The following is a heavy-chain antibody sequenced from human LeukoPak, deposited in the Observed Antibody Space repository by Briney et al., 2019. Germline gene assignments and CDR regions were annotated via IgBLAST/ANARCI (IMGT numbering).Heavy chain of an antibody. Sequence: ASVKVSCKASGYTFTSYDINWVRQAPGQGLEWMGWMNPNSGNTGYAQKFQGRVTMTRNTSISTAYMELSSLRSEDTAVYYCARSYSRLNNWFDPWGQGTLVTVSS. CDR1: GYTFTSYD. J-gene: IGHJ5*02. D-gene: IGHD2-15*01. CDR2: MNPNSGNT. V-gene: IGHV1-8*01. CDR3: ARSYSRLNNWFDP.